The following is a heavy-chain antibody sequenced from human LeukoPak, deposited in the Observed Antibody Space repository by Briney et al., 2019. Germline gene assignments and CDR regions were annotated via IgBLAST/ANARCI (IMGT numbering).Heavy chain of an antibody. D-gene: IGHD4-17*01. CDR2: VYYSGST. CDR1: GGSISSSSYY. V-gene: IGHV4-39*07. J-gene: IGHJ4*02. CDR3: ARAWDHGDLLDY. Sequence: SETLSLTCTVSGGSISSSSYYWGWIRQPPGKGLEWIGSVYYSGSTYYNPSLKSRVTISVDTSKNQFSLRLSSVTAADTAVYYCARAWDHGDLLDYWGQGTLVTVSS.